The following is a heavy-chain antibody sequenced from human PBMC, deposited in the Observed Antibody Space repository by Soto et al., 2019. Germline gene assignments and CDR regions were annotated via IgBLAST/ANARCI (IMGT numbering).Heavy chain of an antibody. CDR2: ISYDGSNK. CDR1: GFTFSSYG. V-gene: IGHV3-30*18. Sequence: GGSLRLSCAASGFTFSSYGMHWVRQAPGKGLEWVAVISYDGSNKYYADSVKGRFTISRDNSKNTLYLQMNSLRAEDTAVYYCAKSIVVVPAAMGRPAGAFDYWGQGTLVTVSS. D-gene: IGHD2-2*01. J-gene: IGHJ4*02. CDR3: AKSIVVVPAAMGRPAGAFDY.